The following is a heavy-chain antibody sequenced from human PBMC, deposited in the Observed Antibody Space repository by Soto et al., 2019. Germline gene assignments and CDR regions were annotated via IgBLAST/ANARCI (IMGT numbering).Heavy chain of an antibody. CDR2: MNSKTGDT. Sequence: QVQLVQPGTELRSPGASVKVSCGASGYTFIAHYVHWVRQAPGQGLEWMGWMNSKTGDTLVAQKFQXGXTXTXXTSINPAFMELRRVTSDDTATYSCARGVGTSWFDPWGQGTLVIVSS. CDR3: ARGVGTSWFDP. V-gene: IGHV1-2*02. J-gene: IGHJ5*02. D-gene: IGHD1-26*01. CDR1: GYTFIAHY.